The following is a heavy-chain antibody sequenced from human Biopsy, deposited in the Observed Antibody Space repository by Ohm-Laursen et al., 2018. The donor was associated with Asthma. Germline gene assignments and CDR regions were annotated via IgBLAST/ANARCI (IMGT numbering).Heavy chain of an antibody. CDR1: YGSITSGGYY. CDR2: IYYSGST. Sequence: TLSLTCIVSYGSITSGGYYWTWIRQHPGKGLEWIGFIYYSGSTYYNPSLKSRVSISIDTSKNQFSLKLSSVTAADTAVYYCARAQDYYDSRGYYRSFDYWGQRTLVTVSS. D-gene: IGHD3-22*01. J-gene: IGHJ4*02. CDR3: ARAQDYYDSRGYYRSFDY. V-gene: IGHV4-31*03.